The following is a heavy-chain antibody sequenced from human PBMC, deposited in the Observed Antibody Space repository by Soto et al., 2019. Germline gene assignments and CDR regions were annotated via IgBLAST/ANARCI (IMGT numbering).Heavy chain of an antibody. V-gene: IGHV4-61*01. CDR3: ARVSGYDSSGYYYFHIDY. D-gene: IGHD3-22*01. J-gene: IGHJ4*02. Sequence: SETLSLTCTVSGGSVSSGSYYWSWIRQPPGKGLEWIGYIYYSGSTNYNPSLKSRVTISVDASKNQFSLKLSSVTAADTAVYYCARVSGYDSSGYYYFHIDYWGQGTLVTVSS. CDR1: GGSVSSGSYY. CDR2: IYYSGST.